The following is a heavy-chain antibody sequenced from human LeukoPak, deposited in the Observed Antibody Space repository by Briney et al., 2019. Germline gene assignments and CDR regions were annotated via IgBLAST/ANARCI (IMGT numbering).Heavy chain of an antibody. CDR2: IYHSGST. V-gene: IGHV4-38-2*01. Sequence: SETQSLTCAVSDFSVSSAYYWGWIRQPPGTGLEWIGSIYHSGSTYYNSSLKSRVTISIDTSKNHFSLNLISVTVADTAVYYCGRGPWYTDASWFDHWGQGALVTVSS. CDR3: GRGPWYTDASWFDH. D-gene: IGHD1-14*01. J-gene: IGHJ5*02. CDR1: DFSVSSAYY.